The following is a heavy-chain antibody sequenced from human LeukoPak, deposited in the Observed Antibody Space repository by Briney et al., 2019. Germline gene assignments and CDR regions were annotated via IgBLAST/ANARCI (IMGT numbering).Heavy chain of an antibody. D-gene: IGHD5-18*01. V-gene: IGHV4-34*01. J-gene: IGHJ4*02. Sequence: SETLSLTCAVYGGSFSGYYWSWIRQPPGKGLEWIGEINHSGSTNYNPSLKSRVTISVDTSKNQFSLKLSSVTAADTAVYYCARGRPRGYSYGFPFDYWGQGTLATVSS. CDR2: INHSGST. CDR3: ARGRPRGYSYGFPFDY. CDR1: GGSFSGYY.